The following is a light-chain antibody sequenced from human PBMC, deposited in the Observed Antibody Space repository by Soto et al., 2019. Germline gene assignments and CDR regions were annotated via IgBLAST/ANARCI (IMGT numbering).Light chain of an antibody. CDR2: DAS. V-gene: IGKV3-11*01. Sequence: EIVLTQSPATLSLSPGNRATLSCRASESVSRDLAWYQQKPGQAPRLLIYDASNRATGIPARFSGSGSGTDFTLTITSLAPEDFAVYYCQQRSNWPSTFGGGTKVEFK. J-gene: IGKJ4*02. CDR1: ESVSRD. CDR3: QQRSNWPST.